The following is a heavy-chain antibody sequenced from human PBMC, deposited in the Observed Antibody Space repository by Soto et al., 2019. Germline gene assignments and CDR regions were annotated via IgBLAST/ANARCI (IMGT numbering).Heavy chain of an antibody. CDR2: TYYSGSS. J-gene: IGHJ6*04. Sequence: SETLSLTCTVSGGSISSGGSYWSWIRQHPGKGLEWIGYTYYSGSSYYNLSLKSRVTISVDTSKNQFSLKLSSATAADTAVYYCAWGHDSNPPTGGHYNNFAMDIWGKGTWVTVSP. CDR3: AWGHDSNPPTGGHYNNFAMDI. V-gene: IGHV4-31*03. D-gene: IGHD3-22*01. CDR1: GGSISSGGSY.